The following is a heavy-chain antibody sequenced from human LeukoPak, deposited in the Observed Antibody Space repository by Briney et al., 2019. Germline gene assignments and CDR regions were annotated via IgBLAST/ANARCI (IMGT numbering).Heavy chain of an antibody. V-gene: IGHV3-30-3*01. Sequence: GSLRLSCAASGFTFSSYAMHWVRQAPGKGLEGVAVISYDGSNKYYADSVKGRFTISRDNSKNTLYLQMNSLRAEDTAVYYCAREGLYYDRRRSYYYYGMDVWGQGTTVTVSS. J-gene: IGHJ6*02. D-gene: IGHD3-22*01. CDR2: ISYDGSNK. CDR3: AREGLYYDRRRSYYYYGMDV. CDR1: GFTFSSYA.